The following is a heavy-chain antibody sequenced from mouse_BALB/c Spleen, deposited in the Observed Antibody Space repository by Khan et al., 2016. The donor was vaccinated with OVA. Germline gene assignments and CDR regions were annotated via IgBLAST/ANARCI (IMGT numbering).Heavy chain of an antibody. Sequence: QVQLQQPVPELVNPGASLKVSCKASGYTFTDYIIGWVKQSTRQGLEWIGDIFPGSGTPYYNEKFKDKATLTADKSPNTAYMQLSSLTCEGSAVYFCARGGYSVFAYWGQGTLVTGPA. CDR2: IFPGSGTP. V-gene: IGHV1-77*01. D-gene: IGHD2-3*01. CDR1: GYTFTDYI. CDR3: ARGGYSVFAY. J-gene: IGHJ3*01.